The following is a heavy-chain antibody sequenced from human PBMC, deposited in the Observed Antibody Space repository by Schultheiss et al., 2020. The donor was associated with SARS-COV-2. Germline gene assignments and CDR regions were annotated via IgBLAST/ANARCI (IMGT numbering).Heavy chain of an antibody. CDR2: IYYSGST. V-gene: IGHV4-59*06. J-gene: IGHJ3*02. D-gene: IGHD3-9*01. Sequence: SETLSLPCAVYGGSFSGYYWSWIRQPAGKGLEWIGSIYYSGSTYYNPSLKSRVTISVDTSKNQFSLKLSSVTAEDTAVYYCAKDPPTRGLRYFDWLSYDAFDIWGQGTMVTVSS. CDR1: GGSFSGYY. CDR3: AKDPPTRGLRYFDWLSYDAFDI.